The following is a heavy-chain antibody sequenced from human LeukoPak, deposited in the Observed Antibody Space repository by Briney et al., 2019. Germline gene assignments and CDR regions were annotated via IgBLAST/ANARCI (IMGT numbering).Heavy chain of an antibody. Sequence: SDTLSLTCAVYGGSFGGYYWSWIRQPPGKGLELIGENNHSGSTNHNPSLKSRVTISVDTSKNQFSLKLSSVTAADTAVYYCARVGITIFGVVKGVDYWGQGTLVTVSS. V-gene: IGHV4-34*01. CDR3: ARVGITIFGVVKGVDY. CDR1: GGSFGGYY. J-gene: IGHJ4*02. D-gene: IGHD3-3*01. CDR2: NNHSGST.